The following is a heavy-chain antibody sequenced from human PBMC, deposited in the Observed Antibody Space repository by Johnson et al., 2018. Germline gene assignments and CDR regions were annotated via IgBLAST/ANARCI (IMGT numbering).Heavy chain of an antibody. CDR3: ARDSPGGGWPLDAFDI. V-gene: IGHV3-11*04. Sequence: QVQLVQSGGGLVKXGGSXRLXCAASGFTFSDYYMSWIRQAPGKGLEWVSYISSSGSTIYNADSVKGRFTISRDNAKNSLYLQMNSLRAEDKAVYYCARDSPGGGWPLDAFDIWGQGTMVTVSS. J-gene: IGHJ3*02. D-gene: IGHD6-19*01. CDR2: ISSSGSTI. CDR1: GFTFSDYY.